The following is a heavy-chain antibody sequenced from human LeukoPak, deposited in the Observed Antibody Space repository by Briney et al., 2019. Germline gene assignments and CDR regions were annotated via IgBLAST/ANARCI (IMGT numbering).Heavy chain of an antibody. J-gene: IGHJ6*03. D-gene: IGHD6-13*01. CDR2: IYYSGST. V-gene: IGHV4-31*03. Sequence: PSQTLSLTCTVSGGSISSGGYYWSWIRQHPGKGLEWIGYIYYSGSTYYNPSLKSRVTISVDTSKNQFSLKLSSVTAADTAVYYCARDTPIAAAGYYYYYYMDVWGKGTTVTVSS. CDR1: GGSISSGGYY. CDR3: ARDTPIAAAGYYYYYYMDV.